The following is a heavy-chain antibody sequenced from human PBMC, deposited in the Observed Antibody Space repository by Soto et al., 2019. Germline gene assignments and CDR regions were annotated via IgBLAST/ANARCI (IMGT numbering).Heavy chain of an antibody. CDR2: ISYDGSKT. Sequence: VQLVESGGGVVQSGRSLRLSCAASGFTFSGYAMHWVRQAPGKGLEWVAVISYDGSKTYHADSVKGRFTISRDNSKNTLYLQMNSLRAEDTAVYYCATENKNWELLYWGQGTLVTVSS. J-gene: IGHJ4*02. V-gene: IGHV3-30-3*01. CDR1: GFTFSGYA. CDR3: ATENKNWELLY. D-gene: IGHD1-26*01.